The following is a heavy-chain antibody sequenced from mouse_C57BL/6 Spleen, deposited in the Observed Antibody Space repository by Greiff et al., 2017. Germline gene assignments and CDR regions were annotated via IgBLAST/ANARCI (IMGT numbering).Heavy chain of an antibody. D-gene: IGHD3-3*01. V-gene: IGHV1-52*01. CDR2: IDPSDSEP. CDR1: GYTFTSSW. CDR3: ARRRDGAWFAY. J-gene: IGHJ3*01. Sequence: QVQLQQPGAELVRPGSSVTLSCKASGYTFTSSWMHLVKQRPIQGLEWIGNIDPSDSEPPYNQKFKDKATLTVDKSSSTAYMQLSSLTSEDSAVYYCARRRDGAWFAYWGQGTLVTVSA.